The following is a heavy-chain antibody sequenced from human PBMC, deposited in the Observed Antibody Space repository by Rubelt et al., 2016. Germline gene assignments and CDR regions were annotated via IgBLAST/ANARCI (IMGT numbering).Heavy chain of an antibody. Sequence: QLQLVQSGAEVKKPGASVKVSCKASGYTFTSYGISWVRQAPGQGLEWMGWISAYNDDTKYAQKFQGRGTITRDTSASTAYMELSSLRSEDTAVYYCARAQRIRLLMVYAPTFDYWGQGTLVTVSS. CDR1: GYTFTSYG. J-gene: IGHJ4*02. D-gene: IGHD2-8*01. CDR3: ARAQRIRLLMVYAPTFDY. V-gene: IGHV1-18*01. CDR2: ISAYNDDT.